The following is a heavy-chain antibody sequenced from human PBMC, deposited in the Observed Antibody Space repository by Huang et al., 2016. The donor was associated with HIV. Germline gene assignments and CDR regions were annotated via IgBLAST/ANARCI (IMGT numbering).Heavy chain of an antibody. CDR3: ARMFKYDSGGYWGNDAFDI. CDR1: GGSFSGHY. J-gene: IGHJ3*02. CDR2: IRGRGST. Sequence: QVQLQQWGAELLKPSETLSLTCAVSGGSFSGHYWTWIRQPPGRGLEWIGEIRGRGSTTYNPALKSRVTISGDTSQGQFSLKLNSVTAADTAIYYCARMFKYDSGGYWGNDAFDIWGQGTMVTVSS. V-gene: IGHV4-34*02. D-gene: IGHD3-22*01.